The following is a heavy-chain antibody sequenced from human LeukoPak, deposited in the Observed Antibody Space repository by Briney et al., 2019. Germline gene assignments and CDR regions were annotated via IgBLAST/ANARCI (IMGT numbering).Heavy chain of an antibody. V-gene: IGHV4-34*01. Sequence: SETLSLTCAVYGGSFSGYYWSWIRQPPGKGLEWIGEINHSGSTNYNPSLKSRVTISVDTSKNQFSLKLSSVTAADTAVYYCARADPWYIFDYWGQGTLVTVSS. D-gene: IGHD1-1*01. CDR3: ARADPWYIFDY. CDR1: GGSFSGYY. J-gene: IGHJ4*02. CDR2: INHSGST.